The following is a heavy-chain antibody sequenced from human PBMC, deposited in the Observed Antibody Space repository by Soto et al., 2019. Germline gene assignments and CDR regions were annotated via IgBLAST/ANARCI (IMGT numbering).Heavy chain of an antibody. D-gene: IGHD2-2*01. V-gene: IGHV5-10-1*01. CDR1: GYTFTNLW. Sequence: PGVSMTISSTCFGYTFTNLWISWVRQLPGKGLEWMGRIDPRDSYVNYSPSFQGHVTISLDKSISTAYLQWGSLKASDTAMYYCARLFCSTTTCDSWFDPWGQGTLVTVSS. CDR3: ARLFCSTTTCDSWFDP. J-gene: IGHJ5*02. CDR2: IDPRDSYV.